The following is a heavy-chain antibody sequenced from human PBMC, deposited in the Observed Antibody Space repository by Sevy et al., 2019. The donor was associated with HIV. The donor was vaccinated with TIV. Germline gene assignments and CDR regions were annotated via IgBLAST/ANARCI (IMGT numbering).Heavy chain of an antibody. Sequence: SETLSLTCAVYGGSFSGYYWSWIRQPPGKGLEWIGEINHSGSTNYNPSLKSRVTISVDTSKNQFSLKLSSVTAADTAVYYCARGAETPQLVRYSATRYYFDYWGQGTLVTVSS. V-gene: IGHV4-34*01. CDR2: INHSGST. D-gene: IGHD6-13*01. CDR1: GGSFSGYY. J-gene: IGHJ4*02. CDR3: ARGAETPQLVRYSATRYYFDY.